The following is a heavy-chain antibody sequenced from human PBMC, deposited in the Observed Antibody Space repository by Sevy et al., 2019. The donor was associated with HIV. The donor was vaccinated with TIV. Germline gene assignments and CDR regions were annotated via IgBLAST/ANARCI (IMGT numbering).Heavy chain of an antibody. Sequence: GGSLRLSCEASGFSFRDSAVHWVRQPFGKGLEWVGRIKSKGDNYATLYFSSVKGGLIISRDDSSNTAYLQMNSLQTEDTAIYYCRSLDLVVTSATFRGRNQKTIDWWGQGSLVTVSS. J-gene: IGHJ4*02. V-gene: IGHV3-73*01. D-gene: IGHD2-21*02. CDR1: GFSFRDSA. CDR2: IKSKGDNYAT. CDR3: RSLDLVVTSATFRGRNQKTIDW.